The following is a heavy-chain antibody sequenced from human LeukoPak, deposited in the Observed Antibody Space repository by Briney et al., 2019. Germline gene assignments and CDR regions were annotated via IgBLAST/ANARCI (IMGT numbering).Heavy chain of an antibody. CDR3: ARASDYDFWSGYSNWFDP. Sequence: PGGSLRLSCAASGFTFSNAWMNWVRQAPGKGLEWVGRIKSKTDGETTDYAAPVKGRFTISRDDSKNTLYLQMNSLRAEDTAVYYCARASDYDFWSGYSNWFDPWGQGTLVTVSS. J-gene: IGHJ5*02. CDR2: IKSKTDGETT. D-gene: IGHD3-3*01. CDR1: GFTFSNAW. V-gene: IGHV3-15*07.